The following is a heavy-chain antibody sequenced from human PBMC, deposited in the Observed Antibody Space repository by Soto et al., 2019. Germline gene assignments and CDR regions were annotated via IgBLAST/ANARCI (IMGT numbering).Heavy chain of an antibody. CDR1: GFIFSSSW. CDR2: IKPDGSEV. J-gene: IGHJ6*01. V-gene: IGHV3-7*03. D-gene: IGHD2-2*02. CDR3: ARESLLKSIPIYRFFYYAMDV. Sequence: GGSLRLSCAASGFIFSSSWMTWVRQAPGKGLEWVANIKPDGSEVYYADSMKGRFTISRDNARNSLYLQMSSLRAEDTAVYYCARESLLKSIPIYRFFYYAMDVWGQGTTVTVCS.